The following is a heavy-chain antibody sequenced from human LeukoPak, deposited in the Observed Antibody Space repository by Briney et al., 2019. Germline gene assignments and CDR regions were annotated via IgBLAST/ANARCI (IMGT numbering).Heavy chain of an antibody. J-gene: IGHJ5*02. CDR1: GDSISSYS. V-gene: IGHV4-59*08. D-gene: IGHD3-3*01. CDR3: ARGINSGHYYDFWSGYYCNWFDP. Sequence: SETLSLTCTVSGDSISSYSWSWIRQPPGKGLEWIGYIYYSGSTNYNPSLKSRVTISVDTSKNQFSLKLSSVTAADTAVYYCARGINSGHYYDFWSGYYCNWFDPWGQGTLVTVSS. CDR2: IYYSGST.